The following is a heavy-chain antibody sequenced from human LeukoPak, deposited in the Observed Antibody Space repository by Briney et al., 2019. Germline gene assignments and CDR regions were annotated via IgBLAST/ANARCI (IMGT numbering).Heavy chain of an antibody. V-gene: IGHV4-31*03. CDR1: GGSISSGGYY. D-gene: IGHD3-3*01. J-gene: IGHJ4*02. CDR2: IYYSGST. Sequence: PSQTLSLTCTVSGGSISSGGYYWSWIRQHPGKGLEWIGYIYYSGSTNYNPSLKSRVTISVDTSKNQFSLKLSSVTAADTAVYYCARHCPWHDFWSGYYSSHSGHLDYWGQGTLVTVSS. CDR3: ARHCPWHDFWSGYYSSHSGHLDY.